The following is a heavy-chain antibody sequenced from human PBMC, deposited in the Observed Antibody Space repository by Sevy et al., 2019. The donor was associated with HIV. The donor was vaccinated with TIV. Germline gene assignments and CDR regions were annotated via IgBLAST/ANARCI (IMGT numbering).Heavy chain of an antibody. CDR1: GFTFSNFG. D-gene: IGHD2-2*01. CDR2: ISGSGGTT. J-gene: IGHJ6*02. Sequence: GESLKISCAASGFTFSNFGMSWVRQAPGKGLEWVSTISGSGGTTYYADSVKGRFTISRDNSKKTLYLQMNSLRAEDTALYYCAKGDTSTRYYYYGMDVWGQGTADTVSS. V-gene: IGHV3-23*01. CDR3: AKGDTSTRYYYYGMDV.